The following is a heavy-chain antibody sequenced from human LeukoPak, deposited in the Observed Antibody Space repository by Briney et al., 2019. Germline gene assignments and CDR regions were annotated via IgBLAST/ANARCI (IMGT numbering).Heavy chain of an antibody. CDR1: GYSFTSYW. CDR2: IYPGDSDT. V-gene: IGHV5-51*01. Sequence: GESLKISCKGSGYSFTSYWIGWVRQMPGKGLEWMGIIYPGDSDTRYSPSFQGQVTISADKSISTAYLQWSSLKASDTAMYYCARPYCSGGSCYYAFDIWGQGTMVTVSS. D-gene: IGHD2-15*01. J-gene: IGHJ3*02. CDR3: ARPYCSGGSCYYAFDI.